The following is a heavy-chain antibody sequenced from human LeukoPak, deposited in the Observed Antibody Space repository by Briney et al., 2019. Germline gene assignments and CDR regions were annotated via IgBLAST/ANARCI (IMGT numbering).Heavy chain of an antibody. Sequence: SGGSLRLSCAASGVSFRSFAMSGVREGPARGLEWVSSIRGNGETLYADSVKGRFTLSSDSSRNTVYFQLNNLRVEDTAIYYCAKASWVSSTDAARWGQGTLVTVSS. V-gene: IGHV3-23*01. CDR2: IRGNGET. CDR1: GVSFRSFA. J-gene: IGHJ4*02. CDR3: AKASWVSSTDAAR. D-gene: IGHD3-16*01.